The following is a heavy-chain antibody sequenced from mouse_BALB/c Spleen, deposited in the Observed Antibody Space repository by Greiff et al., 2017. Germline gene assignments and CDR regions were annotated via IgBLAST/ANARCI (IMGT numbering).Heavy chain of an antibody. V-gene: IGHV5-4*02. CDR2: ISDGGSYT. Sequence: EVKLVESGGGLVKPGGSLKLSCAASGFTFSDYYMYWVRQTPEKRLEWVATISDGGSYTYYPDSVKGRFTISRDNAKNNLYLQMSSLKSEDTAMYYCARAKYGNSYWYFDVWGAGTTVTVSS. CDR3: ARAKYGNSYWYFDV. D-gene: IGHD2-10*02. CDR1: GFTFSDYY. J-gene: IGHJ1*01.